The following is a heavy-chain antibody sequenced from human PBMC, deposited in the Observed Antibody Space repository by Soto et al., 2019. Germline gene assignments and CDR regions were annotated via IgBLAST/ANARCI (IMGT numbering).Heavy chain of an antibody. CDR1: GGSFSGYY. CDR3: ARGGIAGNWFDP. Sequence: QVQLQQWGAGLLKPSETLSLTCAVYGGSFSGYYWSWIRQPPGKGLEWIGEINHSGSTNYNPSLKSRVTISVDTSKNQFSLKLSSVTAADTAVYYCARGGIAGNWFDPWGQGTQVTVSS. CDR2: INHSGST. J-gene: IGHJ5*02. D-gene: IGHD1-26*01. V-gene: IGHV4-34*01.